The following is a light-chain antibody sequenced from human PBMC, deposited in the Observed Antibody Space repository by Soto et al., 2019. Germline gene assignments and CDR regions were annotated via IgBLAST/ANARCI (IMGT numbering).Light chain of an antibody. CDR2: EVN. CDR1: SSDVGGYNY. Sequence: QSALTQPPPASGSPGQSVTISCTGTSSDVGGYNYVSWFQQHPGKAPKLIIHEVNQRPSGVPDRFSGSKSGNTASLTVSGLQAEDEGTYYCSSYGGYNNVVFGTGTKGTVL. V-gene: IGLV2-8*01. J-gene: IGLJ1*01. CDR3: SSYGGYNNVV.